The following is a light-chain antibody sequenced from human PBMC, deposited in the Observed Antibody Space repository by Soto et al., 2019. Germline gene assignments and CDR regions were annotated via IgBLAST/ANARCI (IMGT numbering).Light chain of an antibody. CDR2: GAS. CDR1: QSVSNN. Sequence: EIVMTQSPATLSVSPGERATLSCRASQSVSNNLAWYQQKPGQAPRLLIYGASTRAIGVPARFSGSGSGTEFTLTISSLQSEDFAVYYCQHYNNWPLLTFGGGTKVEIK. J-gene: IGKJ4*01. V-gene: IGKV3-15*01. CDR3: QHYNNWPLLT.